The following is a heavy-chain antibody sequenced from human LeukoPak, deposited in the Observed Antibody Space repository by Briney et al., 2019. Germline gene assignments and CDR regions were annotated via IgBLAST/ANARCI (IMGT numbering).Heavy chain of an antibody. Sequence: GESLKISCKGSGCSFTSYWISWVRQMPGKGLEWMGRINPSDSYTNYSPSFQGHVTISADKSISTAYLQWSSMKASDTAMYYCARRVGSGSYNPFDYWGQGTLVTVSS. V-gene: IGHV5-10-1*01. CDR2: INPSDSYT. D-gene: IGHD3-10*01. J-gene: IGHJ4*02. CDR1: GCSFTSYW. CDR3: ARRVGSGSYNPFDY.